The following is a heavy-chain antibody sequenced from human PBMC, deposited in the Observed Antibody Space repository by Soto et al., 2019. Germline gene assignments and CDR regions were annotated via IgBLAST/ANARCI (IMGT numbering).Heavy chain of an antibody. D-gene: IGHD4-17*01. J-gene: IGHJ6*02. CDR1: GGTFSSYA. V-gene: IGHV1-69*13. CDR2: IIPIFGTA. Sequence: ASVKVSCKASGGTFSSYAISWVRQAPGQGLEWMGGIIPIFGTANYAQKFQGRVTITADESTSTAYMELSSLRSEDTAVYYCASAETTVTTKLNYYYYGMDVWGQGTTVTVSS. CDR3: ASAETTVTTKLNYYYYGMDV.